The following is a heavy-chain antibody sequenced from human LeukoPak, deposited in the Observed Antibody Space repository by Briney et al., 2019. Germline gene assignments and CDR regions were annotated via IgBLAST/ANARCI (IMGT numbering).Heavy chain of an antibody. V-gene: IGHV1-46*01. D-gene: IGHD3-16*01. Sequence: ASVKVSCKASGYTFTSYYMHWVRQAPGQGLEWMGIINPSGGSTSYAQKFQGRVTITRNTSISTAYMELSSLRSEDTAVYYCATGFGRGGYYFDYWGQGTLVTVSS. CDR2: INPSGGST. CDR1: GYTFTSYY. CDR3: ATGFGRGGYYFDY. J-gene: IGHJ4*02.